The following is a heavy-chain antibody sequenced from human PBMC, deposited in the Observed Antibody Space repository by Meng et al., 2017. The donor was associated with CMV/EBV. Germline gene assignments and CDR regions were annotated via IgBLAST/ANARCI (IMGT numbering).Heavy chain of an antibody. Sequence: GGSLRLSCAASGFTFSSYAMSWVRQAPGKGLEWVSAISGSGGSTYYADSVKGRFTISRDNSKNTLYLQMNSLRAEDTAVYYCASGVYYDILTGYLRHYWGQGTLVTVSS. J-gene: IGHJ4*02. CDR1: GFTFSSYA. CDR2: ISGSGGST. CDR3: ASGVYYDILTGYLRHY. D-gene: IGHD3-9*01. V-gene: IGHV3-23*01.